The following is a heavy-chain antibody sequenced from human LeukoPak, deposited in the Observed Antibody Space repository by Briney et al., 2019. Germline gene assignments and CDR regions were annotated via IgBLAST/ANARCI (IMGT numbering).Heavy chain of an antibody. D-gene: IGHD1-1*01. CDR2: MSSRGYPT. Sequence: GGSLRLSCLASGFTFSDYYMSWVRQAPGKGLEWISYMSSRGYPTYYAESVKGRFTISRDNAKNTLYLQMHNLRTDDTAVYFCARVGIALTSPFDYWGLGTLVAVSS. CDR3: ARVGIALTSPFDY. J-gene: IGHJ4*02. V-gene: IGHV3-11*01. CDR1: GFTFSDYY.